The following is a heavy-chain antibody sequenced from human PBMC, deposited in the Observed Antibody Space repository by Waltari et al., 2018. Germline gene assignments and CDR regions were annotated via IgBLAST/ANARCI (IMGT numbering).Heavy chain of an antibody. Sequence: QVQLQESGPGLVKPSETLSLTCTVSVGPVSSGSYYWRWLRPSPGKGLRWVGYIYYRGSTNYNPSLKSGVTISVDTSKNQFSLKLSSVTAADTAVYYCARERDWYSSSSWAPNFAGLVDWYFDLWGRGTLVTVSS. D-gene: IGHD6-6*01. J-gene: IGHJ2*01. V-gene: IGHV4-61*01. CDR3: ARERDWYSSSSWAPNFAGLVDWYFDL. CDR2: IYYRGST. CDR1: VGPVSSGSYY.